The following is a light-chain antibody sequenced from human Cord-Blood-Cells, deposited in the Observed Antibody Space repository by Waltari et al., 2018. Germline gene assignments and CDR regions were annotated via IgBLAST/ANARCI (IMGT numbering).Light chain of an antibody. CDR1: QSVLYSSNNKNY. CDR3: QQYYSTPT. Sequence: DIVMTQSRDSLAVSLGERATIKCKSSQSVLYSSNNKNYLAWYQQKPGQPPKLLIYWASTRESGVPDRFSGSGSGTDFTLTISSLQAEDVAVYYCQQYYSTPTFGQGTKVEIK. V-gene: IGKV4-1*01. CDR2: WAS. J-gene: IGKJ1*01.